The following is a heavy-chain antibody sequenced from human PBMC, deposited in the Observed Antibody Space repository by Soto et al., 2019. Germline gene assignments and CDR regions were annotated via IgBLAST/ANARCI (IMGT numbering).Heavy chain of an antibody. Sequence: GGSLRLSCAASGFTFSSYAMSWVRQAPGKGLEWVSAISGSGGSTYYADSVKGRFTISRDNSKNTLYLQMNSLRAEDTAVYYCAKDRGRDGYNYPGRYFDYWGQGTLVTVSS. V-gene: IGHV3-23*01. CDR1: GFTFSSYA. J-gene: IGHJ4*02. CDR2: ISGSGGST. CDR3: AKDRGRDGYNYPGRYFDY. D-gene: IGHD5-12*01.